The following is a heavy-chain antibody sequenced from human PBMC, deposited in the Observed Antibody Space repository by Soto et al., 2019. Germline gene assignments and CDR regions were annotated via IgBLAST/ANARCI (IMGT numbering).Heavy chain of an antibody. CDR2: ITKTGDT. CDR3: AKGLLNGRWYAAD. CDR1: GFTFSNCV. J-gene: IGHJ4*02. D-gene: IGHD6-13*01. V-gene: IGHV3-23*01. Sequence: EVHLLESGGVLLQPGESLRISCETSGFTFSNCVMTWVRQAPGKGLEWVSVITKTGDTDYADSVKGRFTISRDNSKNTVYLQMNSLRAEDTAVYYCAKGLLNGRWYAADWGQGTLVTVSS.